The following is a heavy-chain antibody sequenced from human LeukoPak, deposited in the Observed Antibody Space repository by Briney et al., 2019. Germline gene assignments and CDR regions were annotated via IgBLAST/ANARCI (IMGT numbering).Heavy chain of an antibody. V-gene: IGHV1-8*01. CDR2: MNPNSGNT. CDR3: ARDRSRDPCFDY. CDR1: GYTFTSYD. J-gene: IGHJ4*02. Sequence: ASVKVSCKASGYTFTSYDINWVRQATGQGLEWMGWMNPNSGNTGYAQKFQGRVTMTRNTSISTAYMELSRLRSDDTAVYYCARDRSRDPCFDYWGQGTLVTVSS.